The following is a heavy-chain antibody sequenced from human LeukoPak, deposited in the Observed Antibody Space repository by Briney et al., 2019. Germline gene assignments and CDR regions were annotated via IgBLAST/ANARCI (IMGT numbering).Heavy chain of an antibody. CDR2: IYYSGST. CDR3: ARDRGGPYPYFDY. D-gene: IGHD3-10*01. Sequence: XSETLSLTCTVSGGSISSYYWSWIRQPPGKGLEWIGYIYYSGSTNYNPSLKSRVTISVDTSKNQFSLKLSSVTAADTAVYYCARDRGGPYPYFDYWGQGTLVTVSS. V-gene: IGHV4-59*01. J-gene: IGHJ4*02. CDR1: GGSISSYY.